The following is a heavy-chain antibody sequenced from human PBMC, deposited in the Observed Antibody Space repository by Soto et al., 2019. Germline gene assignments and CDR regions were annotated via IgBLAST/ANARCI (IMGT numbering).Heavy chain of an antibody. CDR1: GYTFSDYY. CDR3: ARGGEFCSTGSCNSSLGDAFDV. V-gene: IGHV1-2*02. Sequence: ASVKVSCKASGYTFSDYYMHWVRQAPGQGLECMGWISPNNGATNYAQKFQDRVTMTRDASITTAYMELGRLRPYDTAVYYCARGGEFCSTGSCNSSLGDAFDVWGQGTTVTVSS. J-gene: IGHJ3*01. D-gene: IGHD2-15*01. CDR2: ISPNNGAT.